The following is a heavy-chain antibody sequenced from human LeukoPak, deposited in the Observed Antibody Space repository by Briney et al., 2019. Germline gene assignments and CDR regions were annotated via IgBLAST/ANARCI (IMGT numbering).Heavy chain of an antibody. CDR1: GYTFTSYD. CDR2: MNPNSGNT. CDR3: AREWVKGCSGGSCYTLSTYYYYYMDV. Sequence: ASVKVSCKASGYTFTSYDINWVRQATGQGLEWMGWMNPNSGNTSYAQKFQGRVTITTDTSTSTAYMELRSLRSDDTAVYYCAREWVKGCSGGSCYTLSTYYYYYMDVWGKGTTVTVSS. D-gene: IGHD2-15*01. J-gene: IGHJ6*03. V-gene: IGHV1-8*03.